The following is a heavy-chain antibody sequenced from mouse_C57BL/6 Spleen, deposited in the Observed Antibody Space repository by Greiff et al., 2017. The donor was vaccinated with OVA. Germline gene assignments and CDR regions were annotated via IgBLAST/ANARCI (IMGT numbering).Heavy chain of an antibody. CDR2: IDPSDSYT. J-gene: IGHJ4*01. Sequence: QVQLKQPGAELVKPGASVKLSCKASGYTFTSYWMQWVKQRPGQGLEWIGEIDPSDSYTNYNQKFKGKATLTVDTSSSTAYMQLSSLTSEDSAVYYCARRGAQATYYAMDYWGQGTSVTVSS. CDR1: GYTFTSYW. D-gene: IGHD3-2*02. V-gene: IGHV1-50*01. CDR3: ARRGAQATYYAMDY.